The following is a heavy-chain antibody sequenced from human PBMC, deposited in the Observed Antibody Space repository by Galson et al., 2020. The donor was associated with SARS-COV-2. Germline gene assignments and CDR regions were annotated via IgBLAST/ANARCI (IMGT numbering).Heavy chain of an antibody. Sequence: GESLKISCAASGFTFSSYGMHWVRQAPGKGLEWVAVIRYDGSNKYYADSVKGRFTITRDNSKNTLYLQMNSLRAEDTAVYYCARGQSSSWLENWFDPWGQGTLVPVSS. CDR1: GFTFSSYG. D-gene: IGHD6-13*01. V-gene: IGHV3-33*01. J-gene: IGHJ5*02. CDR3: ARGQSSSWLENWFDP. CDR2: IRYDGSNK.